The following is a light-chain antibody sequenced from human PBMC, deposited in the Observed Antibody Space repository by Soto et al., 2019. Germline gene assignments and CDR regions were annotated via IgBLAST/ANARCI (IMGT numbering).Light chain of an antibody. J-gene: IGKJ4*01. V-gene: IGKV3D-20*02. CDR1: QTVSSSY. CDR2: DAS. Sequence: EIVLTQSPATLSVSPGERATLSCRASQTVSSSYLAWYQQKPGQAPRLLIYDASNKATGIPARFSGSGSGTDFTLTINSLEPEDFAVYYCQQRSNWPLTFGGGTKVDIK. CDR3: QQRSNWPLT.